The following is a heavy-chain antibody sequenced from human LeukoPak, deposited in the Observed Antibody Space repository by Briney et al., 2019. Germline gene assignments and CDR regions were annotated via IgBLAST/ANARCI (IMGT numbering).Heavy chain of an antibody. CDR3: ARATDSSVYYGFDY. J-gene: IGHJ4*02. D-gene: IGHD3-22*01. CDR1: GGSIGSYY. Sequence: SETLSLTRTVSGGSIGSYYWNWIRQPPGKGLEWIGYIYYSGSLNYNPSLKSRVTISVDTSKNQFSLNLSSVTAADTAVYYCARATDSSVYYGFDYWGQGILVTVSS. V-gene: IGHV4-59*13. CDR2: IYYSGSL.